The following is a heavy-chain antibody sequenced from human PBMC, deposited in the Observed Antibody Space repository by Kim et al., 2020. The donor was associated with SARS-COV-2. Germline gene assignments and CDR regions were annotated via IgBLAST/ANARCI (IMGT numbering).Heavy chain of an antibody. Sequence: GGSLRLSCVVSGFTFSSYEMNWVRQAPGKGLEWVSYISPSGGTIDYADSVKGRFTMSRDNAKNSLYLQMNSLRAEDAAVYYCAREYRTSGFDPWGQGTLVTVSS. V-gene: IGHV3-48*03. CDR1: GFTFSSYE. CDR3: AREYRTSGFDP. CDR2: ISPSGGTI. J-gene: IGHJ5*02. D-gene: IGHD3-10*01.